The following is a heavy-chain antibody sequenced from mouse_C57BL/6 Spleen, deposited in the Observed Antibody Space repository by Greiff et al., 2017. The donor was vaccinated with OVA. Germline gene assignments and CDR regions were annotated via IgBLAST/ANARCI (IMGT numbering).Heavy chain of an antibody. CDR2: INPSNGGT. J-gene: IGHJ3*01. CDR3: SRWGNLLLKGFAY. D-gene: IGHD1-1*01. Sequence: VQLQQPGTELVKPGASVKLSCKASGYTFTSYWMHWVKQRPGQGLEWIGNINPSNGGTNYNEKFKSKATLTVAKSSSTAYMQLSSLTSDDSAVYYCSRWGNLLLKGFAYWGQGTLVTVSA. CDR1: GYTFTSYW. V-gene: IGHV1-53*01.